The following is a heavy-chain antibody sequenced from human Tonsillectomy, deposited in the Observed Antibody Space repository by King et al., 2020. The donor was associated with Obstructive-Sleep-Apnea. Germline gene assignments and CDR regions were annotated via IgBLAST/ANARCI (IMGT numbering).Heavy chain of an antibody. J-gene: IGHJ4*02. CDR1: GGSISSGDYY. V-gene: IGHV4-30-4*01. Sequence: QLQESGPGLVKPSQTLSLTCTVSGGSISSGDYYWSWIRQPPGKGLEWIGYIYYSGTTYYNPSLKIRITMSVDTSKNQFSLKLNSVTAADTAVYYCVSLTEEEAIIDYWGQGTLVTVSS. CDR2: IYYSGTT. D-gene: IGHD7-27*01. CDR3: VSLTEEEAIIDY.